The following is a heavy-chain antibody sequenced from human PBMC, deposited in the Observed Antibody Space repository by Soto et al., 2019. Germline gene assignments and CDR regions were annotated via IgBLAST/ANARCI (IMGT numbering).Heavy chain of an antibody. Sequence: VQLVASGGGLVQPGGSLRLSCAASGFTFSSYSMNWVRQAPGKGLEWVSYISSSSSTIYYADSVKGRFTISRDNAKNSLYLQMNSLRDEDTAVYYCARSLLLWFGEYGMDVWGQGTTVTVSS. CDR3: ARSLLLWFGEYGMDV. D-gene: IGHD3-10*01. V-gene: IGHV3-48*02. J-gene: IGHJ6*02. CDR1: GFTFSSYS. CDR2: ISSSSSTI.